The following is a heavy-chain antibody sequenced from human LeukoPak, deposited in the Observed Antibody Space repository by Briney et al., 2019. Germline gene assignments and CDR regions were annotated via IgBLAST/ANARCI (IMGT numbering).Heavy chain of an antibody. J-gene: IGHJ3*02. Sequence: GGSLTLSCTASGFTFRNYYMSWVRQAPGKGLEWLSSISTSSSHIYYTDSVKGRFTISRDNAKNSLSLQMNNLTLDDTAVYYCAREGLLVNGGFDIWGQGTMISVSS. V-gene: IGHV3-21*01. D-gene: IGHD3/OR15-3a*01. CDR1: GFTFRNYY. CDR3: AREGLLVNGGFDI. CDR2: ISTSSSHI.